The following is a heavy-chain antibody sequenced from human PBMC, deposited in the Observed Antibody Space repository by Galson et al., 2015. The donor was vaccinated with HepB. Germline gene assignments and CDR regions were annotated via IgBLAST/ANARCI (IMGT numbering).Heavy chain of an antibody. Sequence: SLRLSCAASGFTFSSYAMHWVRQAPGKGLEWVAVISYDGSNKYYADSVKGRFTISRDNSKNTLYLQMNSLRAEDTAVYYCARSYSDPDYYDSSGYRGDFDYWGQGTLVTVSS. CDR1: GFTFSSYA. D-gene: IGHD3-22*01. CDR3: ARSYSDPDYYDSSGYRGDFDY. V-gene: IGHV3-30-3*01. CDR2: ISYDGSNK. J-gene: IGHJ4*02.